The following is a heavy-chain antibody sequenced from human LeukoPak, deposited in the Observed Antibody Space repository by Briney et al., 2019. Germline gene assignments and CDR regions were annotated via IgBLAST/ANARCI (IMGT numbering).Heavy chain of an antibody. CDR3: ARSSSWLHGFDY. CDR2: IIPIFGTA. V-gene: IGHV1-69*05. Sequence: ASVKVSCKASGGTFSRYAISWVRQAPGQGLEWMGRIIPIFGTANYAQKFQGRVTITTDESTSTAYMELSSLRSEDTAVYYCARSSSWLHGFDYWGQGTLVTVSS. CDR1: GGTFSRYA. D-gene: IGHD6-13*01. J-gene: IGHJ4*02.